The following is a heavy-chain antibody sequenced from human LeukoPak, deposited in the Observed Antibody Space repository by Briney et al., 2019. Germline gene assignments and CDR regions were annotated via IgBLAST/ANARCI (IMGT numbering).Heavy chain of an antibody. J-gene: IGHJ4*02. CDR3: AKAGGPYNFGTMDY. V-gene: IGHV3-23*01. CDR1: EFSFSNCA. CDR2: ISGSGGST. Sequence: GGSLRLSCAASEFSFSNCALSWVRQTPEKGLEWVSTISGSGGSTYYSDSVKGRFSISRDNSKNTLYLQMNSLRAEDTAVYYCAKAGGPYNFGTMDYWGQGTLVTVSS. D-gene: IGHD1-1*01.